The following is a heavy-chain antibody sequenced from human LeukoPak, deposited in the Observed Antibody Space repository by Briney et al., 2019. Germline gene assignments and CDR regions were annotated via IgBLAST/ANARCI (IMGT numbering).Heavy chain of an antibody. D-gene: IGHD5-18*01. V-gene: IGHV3-74*01. CDR1: GFTFSSYW. CDR2: INTDGSST. Sequence: PGGSLRLSCAASGFTFSSYWMHWVRQAPGKGLVWVSRINTDGSSTSYADSVKGRFTISRDNAKNTLYLQMNSLRAEDTAVYYCATSRGFTYGYRALELPPSPVDWGQGTLVTVSS. CDR3: ATSRGFTYGYRALELPPSPVD. J-gene: IGHJ4*02.